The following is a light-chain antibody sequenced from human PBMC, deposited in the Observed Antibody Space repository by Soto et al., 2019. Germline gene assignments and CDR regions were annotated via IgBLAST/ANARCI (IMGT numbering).Light chain of an antibody. CDR2: DAF. V-gene: IGKV1-5*01. Sequence: DIQLTQSPSTLSASVGDRVTITCRASESISNWLAWYQQKPGKAPKLLIYDAFSLESGVPSRFTGSVSGTEFTLTISSLQPEDFATYYCQHYHSYWMFGQGTKVEV. CDR1: ESISNW. CDR3: QHYHSYWM. J-gene: IGKJ1*01.